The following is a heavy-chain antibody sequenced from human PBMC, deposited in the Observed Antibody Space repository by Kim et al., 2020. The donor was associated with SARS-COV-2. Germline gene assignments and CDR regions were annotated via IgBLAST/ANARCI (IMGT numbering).Heavy chain of an antibody. Sequence: SRVTISLDTSKNQFSLKLSSVAAADTAVYYCARHPTAKVLRFLELLLYLDYWGQGTLVTVSS. V-gene: IGHV4-39*01. D-gene: IGHD3-3*01. CDR3: ARHPTAKVLRFLELLLYLDY. J-gene: IGHJ4*02.